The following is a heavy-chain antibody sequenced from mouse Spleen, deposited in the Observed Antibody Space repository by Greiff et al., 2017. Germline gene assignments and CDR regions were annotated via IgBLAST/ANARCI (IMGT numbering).Heavy chain of an antibody. J-gene: IGHJ2*01. CDR2: IDPENGDT. D-gene: IGHD4-1*02. CDR3: TQLGEGYYFDY. Sequence: VQLKQSGAELVRPGASVKLSCTASGFNIKDDYMHWVKQRPEQGLEWIGWIDPENGDTEYASKFQGKATITADTSSNTAYLQLSSLTSEDTAVYYCTQLGEGYYFDYWGQGTTLTVSS. CDR1: GFNIKDDY. V-gene: IGHV14-4*01.